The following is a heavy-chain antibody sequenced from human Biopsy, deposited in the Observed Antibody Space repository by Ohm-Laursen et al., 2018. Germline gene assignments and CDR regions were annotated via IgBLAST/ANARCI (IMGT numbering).Heavy chain of an antibody. CDR3: AKDDGGRYRGY. Sequence: GSLRLPCAASGFTVSSNYMAWVRQAPGKGLEWVSVFYSGSGAFYADSVRGRFAISRDDSKNTLDLQMNSLRAEDTAVYYCAKDDGGRYRGYWGQGTLVTVSS. D-gene: IGHD3-16*02. V-gene: IGHV3-66*01. J-gene: IGHJ4*02. CDR2: FYSGSGA. CDR1: GFTVSSNY.